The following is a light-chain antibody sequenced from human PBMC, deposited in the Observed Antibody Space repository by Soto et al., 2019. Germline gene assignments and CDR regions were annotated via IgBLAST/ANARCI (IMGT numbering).Light chain of an antibody. Sequence: QSVLTQPPSASGPPGQTVTISCSGSNSNIGGNPVSWYQVLPGAAPKLLIYNNDQRPSGVPDRLSGSKSGTSASLAISGLQSDDAADYFCASWDDSLNGRLFGGGTKLTVL. CDR1: NSNIGGNP. V-gene: IGLV1-44*01. CDR2: NND. CDR3: ASWDDSLNGRL. J-gene: IGLJ3*02.